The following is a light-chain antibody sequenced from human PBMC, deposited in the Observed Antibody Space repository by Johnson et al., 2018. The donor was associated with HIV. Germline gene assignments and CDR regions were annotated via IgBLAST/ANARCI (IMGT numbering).Light chain of an antibody. V-gene: IGLV1-51*01. CDR2: DNN. Sequence: QSVLTQPPSVSAAPGQKVTISCSGSSCDMGNYAVSWYQQLPGTAPKLLIYDNNKRPSGIPDRFSGSKSGTSATLGITGLQTGDEADYYCGTWASSLSAGYVFGTGTKVTVL. CDR3: GTWASSLSAGYV. J-gene: IGLJ1*01. CDR1: SCDMGNYA.